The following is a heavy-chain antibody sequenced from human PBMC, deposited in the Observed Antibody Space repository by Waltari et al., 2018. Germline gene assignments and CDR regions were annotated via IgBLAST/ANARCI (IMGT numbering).Heavy chain of an antibody. D-gene: IGHD2-2*01. V-gene: IGHV5-10-1*01. CDR1: GSSFTSHG. CDR2: IGPSDSFS. Sequence: EVQLVQSGAEVKKPEESLRISCEGSGSSFTSHGIRWVREMPGTGREGVGGGWVLQMPGKGRGGVRSIGPSDSFSNYRPAFEGHVTISVDQSLRTAYLQWDSLKPSDTAIYYCVRHRTTYPLEIDYWGQGTLVTVSS. CDR3: VRHRTTYPLEIDY. J-gene: IGHJ4*02.